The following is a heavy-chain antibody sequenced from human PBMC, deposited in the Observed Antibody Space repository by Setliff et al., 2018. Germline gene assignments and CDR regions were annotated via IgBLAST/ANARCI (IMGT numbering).Heavy chain of an antibody. CDR1: GGSISSGSYY. V-gene: IGHV4-61*02. J-gene: IGHJ6*03. CDR3: ARVDYSPINYYYYYMDV. Sequence: LSLTCTVSGGSISSGSYYWSWIRQPAGKGLEWIGRIYTSGSTNYNPPLKSRVTISVDTSKNQFSLKLSSVTAADTAVYYCARVDYSPINYYYYYMDVWGKGTTVTVSS. D-gene: IGHD4-4*01. CDR2: IYTSGST.